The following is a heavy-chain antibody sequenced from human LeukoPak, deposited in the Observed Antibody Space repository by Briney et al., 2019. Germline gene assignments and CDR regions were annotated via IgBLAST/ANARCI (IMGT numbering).Heavy chain of an antibody. Sequence: GGSLRLSCAASGFTFSSYAMHWVRQAPGKGLEWVAVISYDGSNKYYADSVKGRFTISRDNSKNTLYLQMHSLRVEDTAMYYCARGLRDRYGMDVWGQGTTVTVSS. J-gene: IGHJ6*02. V-gene: IGHV3-30-3*01. CDR3: ARGLRDRYGMDV. CDR1: GFTFSSYA. CDR2: ISYDGSNK.